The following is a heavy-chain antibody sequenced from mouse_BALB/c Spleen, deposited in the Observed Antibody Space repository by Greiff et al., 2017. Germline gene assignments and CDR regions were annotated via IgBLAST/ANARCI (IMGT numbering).Heavy chain of an antibody. V-gene: IGHV5-4*02. CDR3: ARSDGYYAMDY. J-gene: IGHJ4*01. Sequence: EVQGVESGGGLVKPGGSLKLSCAASGFTFSDYYMYWVRQTPEKRLEWVATISDGGSYTYYPDSVKGRFTISRDNAKNNLYLQMSSLKSEDTAMYYCARSDGYYAMDYWGQGTSVTVSS. CDR2: ISDGGSYT. D-gene: IGHD2-3*01. CDR1: GFTFSDYY.